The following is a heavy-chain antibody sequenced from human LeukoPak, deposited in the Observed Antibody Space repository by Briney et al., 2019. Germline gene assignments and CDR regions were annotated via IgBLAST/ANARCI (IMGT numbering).Heavy chain of an antibody. V-gene: IGHV3-7*01. J-gene: IGHJ4*02. CDR2: INQDGSEK. CDR3: ARGYYDFWGGYYHGFDY. Sequence: GGSLRLSCAASGFTFSSYWMSWVRQAPGKGLEWVANINQDGSEKYYVDSVKGRFTISRDNAKNSLYLQMNSLRAEDTAVYYCARGYYDFWGGYYHGFDYWGQGTLVTVSS. CDR1: GFTFSSYW. D-gene: IGHD3-3*01.